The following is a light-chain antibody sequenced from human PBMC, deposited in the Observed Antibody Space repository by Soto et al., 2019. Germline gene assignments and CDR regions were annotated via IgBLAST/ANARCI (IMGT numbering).Light chain of an antibody. J-gene: IGKJ5*01. CDR2: DAS. Sequence: DGQMTQSPSSLSASVGDRVTITCQASQDITNYLNWYQQKPGKAPRLLLYDASSLETGVPSRFSGSGCGTDFTFTISSLQPEDIATYYCQHYDHLPITFGQGTRLEMK. V-gene: IGKV1-33*01. CDR3: QHYDHLPIT. CDR1: QDITNY.